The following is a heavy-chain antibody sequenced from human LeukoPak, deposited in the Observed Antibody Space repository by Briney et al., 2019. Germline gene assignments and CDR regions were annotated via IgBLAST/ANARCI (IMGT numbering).Heavy chain of an antibody. Sequence: SETLSLTCSVSGDSISSSIYDWGWIRQRPGNGLECIGSMYYSGNTYYNPSLKSRVTISVDTSKNQFSLKLSSVTAADTAVYYCARAYSSGWPAMIDYWGQGTLVTVSS. D-gene: IGHD6-19*01. V-gene: IGHV4-39*01. CDR2: MYYSGNT. J-gene: IGHJ4*02. CDR3: ARAYSSGWPAMIDY. CDR1: GDSISSSIYD.